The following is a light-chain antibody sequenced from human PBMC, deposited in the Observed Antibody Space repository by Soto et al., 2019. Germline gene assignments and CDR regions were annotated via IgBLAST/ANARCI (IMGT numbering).Light chain of an antibody. CDR2: EVS. V-gene: IGLV2-14*01. J-gene: IGLJ3*02. CDR1: SSDVGGYNY. Sequence: QSALTQPASVSGSPGQSITISCTGTSSDVGGYNYVSWYQQHPGKAPKLMIYEVSNRPSGVSNRFSGSKSGNTASLTISGLEAEAEADDDCSSYSSGSTLGVFGGGTKLTVL. CDR3: SSYSSGSTLGV.